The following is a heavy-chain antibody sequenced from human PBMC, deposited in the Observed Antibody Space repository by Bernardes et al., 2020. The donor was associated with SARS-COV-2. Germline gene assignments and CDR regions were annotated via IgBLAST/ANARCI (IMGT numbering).Heavy chain of an antibody. CDR3: VKADYKFFWPSSGWGGHFFDN. J-gene: IGHJ4*02. D-gene: IGHD6-19*01. CDR2: ISIDRDNK. CDR1: GFTISRSS. Sequence: GFRSPSRSAPGFTISRSSMPWGTPAPGKGLEIVSGISIDRDNKQYADSVEGRFTISRDNSKDSLYLQLTRLGLEDTAVYYCVKADYKFFWPSSGWGGHFFDNWGQGSLLTVSS. V-gene: IGHV3-64D*06.